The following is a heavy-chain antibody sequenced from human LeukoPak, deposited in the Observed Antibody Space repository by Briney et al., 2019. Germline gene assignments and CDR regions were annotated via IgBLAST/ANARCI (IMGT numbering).Heavy chain of an antibody. Sequence: PADTLSLTCAVYGGSFRGYYWSWIRQPPGKGLEWIGEINHSGSTNYNPSLKSRVTISVDTSKNQFSLKLSSVTAADTAVYYCARGPRRTYYYGSGSYYWCYFDYWGQGTLVTVSS. CDR3: ARGPRRTYYYGSGSYYWCYFDY. J-gene: IGHJ4*02. CDR1: GGSFRGYY. CDR2: INHSGST. D-gene: IGHD3-10*01. V-gene: IGHV4-34*01.